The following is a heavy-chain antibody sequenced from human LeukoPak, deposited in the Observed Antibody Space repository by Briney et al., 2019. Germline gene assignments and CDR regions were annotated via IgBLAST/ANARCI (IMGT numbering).Heavy chain of an antibody. V-gene: IGHV3-9*01. CDR2: ISWNSGTI. CDR3: TKAKRAGVVRGVPNAFDI. Sequence: GRSLRLSCVASRFTFDDYAMHWVRQAPGKGLEWVSGISWNSGTIDYADSVRGRSTISRINAKKSLYLQMNSLRAEDTALYYCTKAKRAGVVRGVPNAFDIWGQGTMVTVSS. J-gene: IGHJ3*02. CDR1: RFTFDDYA. D-gene: IGHD3-10*01.